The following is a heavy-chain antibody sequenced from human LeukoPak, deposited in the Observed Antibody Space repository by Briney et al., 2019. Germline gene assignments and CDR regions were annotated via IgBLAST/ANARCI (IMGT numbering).Heavy chain of an antibody. J-gene: IGHJ4*02. CDR1: GYTFTSYD. CDR3: ARGGAYYDILTGYYMPREIDY. D-gene: IGHD3-9*01. Sequence: ASVKVSCKASGYTFTSYDINWVRQATGQGLEWMGWMNPNSGNTGYAQKFQGRVTMTRNTSISTAYMELSSLRSEDTAAYYCARGGAYYDILTGYYMPREIDYWGQGTLVTVSS. V-gene: IGHV1-8*01. CDR2: MNPNSGNT.